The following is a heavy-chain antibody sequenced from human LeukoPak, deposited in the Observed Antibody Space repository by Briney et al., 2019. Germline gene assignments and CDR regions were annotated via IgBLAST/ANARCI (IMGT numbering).Heavy chain of an antibody. D-gene: IGHD2-2*01. CDR2: IKQDGSEK. V-gene: IGHV3-7*01. CDR1: GFTFSSYW. J-gene: IGHJ4*02. Sequence: PGGSLRLSCAASGFTFSSYWMSWVRQAPGKGLEWVANIKQDGSEKYYVDSVKGRFTISRDNAKNSLYLQMNSLRAEDTAVYYCARGVGYCSSTSCPLVDYWGQGTLVTVSS. CDR3: ARGVGYCSSTSCPLVDY.